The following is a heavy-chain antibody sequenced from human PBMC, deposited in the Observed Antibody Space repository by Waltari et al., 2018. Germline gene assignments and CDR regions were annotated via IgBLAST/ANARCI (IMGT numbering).Heavy chain of an antibody. CDR2: IIPIFGTA. CDR1: GGTFISYA. Sequence: QVQLVQSGAEVKKPGSSVKVSCKASGGTFISYAISWVRQAPGQGLEWMGGIIPIFGTANYAQKFQGRVTITTDESTSTAYMELSSLRSEDTAVYYCASDSRMITFGGVIVPDAFDIWGQGTMVTVSS. CDR3: ASDSRMITFGGVIVPDAFDI. D-gene: IGHD3-16*02. V-gene: IGHV1-69*05. J-gene: IGHJ3*02.